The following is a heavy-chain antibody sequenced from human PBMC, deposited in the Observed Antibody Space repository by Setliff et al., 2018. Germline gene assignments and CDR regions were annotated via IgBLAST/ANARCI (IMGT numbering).Heavy chain of an antibody. Sequence: GGSLRLSCVASGFTFTNYWLSWVRQVPGKGLEWVAKIKQDGSEKNYADSVKGRFIISRDNSKNTLYLQMNSLRAEDTAVYYCAKLRVVVTATIDDWGQGTLVTVSS. D-gene: IGHD2-15*01. CDR1: GFTFTNYW. V-gene: IGHV3-7*03. CDR3: AKLRVVVTATIDD. CDR2: IKQDGSEK. J-gene: IGHJ4*02.